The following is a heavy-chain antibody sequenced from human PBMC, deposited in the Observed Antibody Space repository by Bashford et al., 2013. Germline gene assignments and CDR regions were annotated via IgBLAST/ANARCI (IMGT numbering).Heavy chain of an antibody. D-gene: IGHD3-22*01. V-gene: IGHV1-18*01. J-gene: IGHJ4*02. CDR1: GYTFTSYG. CDR3: ARDHMGTIVVAFDY. Sequence: VASVKVSCKASGYTFTSYGFSWVRQAPGQGLEWMGWISAYNGNTNYAQKFQGRVTMTTDTSTSTAYMELRSLRSDDTAVYYCARDHMGTIVVAFDYWGQGTLVTVSS. CDR2: ISAYNGNT.